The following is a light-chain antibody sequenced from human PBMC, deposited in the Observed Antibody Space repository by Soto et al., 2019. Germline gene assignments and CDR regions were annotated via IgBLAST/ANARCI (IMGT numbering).Light chain of an antibody. J-gene: IGLJ3*02. CDR3: QSYDASLSGSRV. CDR2: GNN. Sequence: QSVLTQPPSVSGAPGQRVTISCTGSRSNIGAGFDVHWYQQLPGTAPKLLIFGNNNRPSGVPDRFSGSRSGTSASQAITGLQAEDEADYYCQSYDASLSGSRVFGGGTKVTVL. CDR1: RSNIGAGFD. V-gene: IGLV1-40*01.